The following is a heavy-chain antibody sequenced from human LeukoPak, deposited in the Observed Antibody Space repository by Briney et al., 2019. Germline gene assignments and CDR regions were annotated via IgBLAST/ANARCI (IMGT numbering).Heavy chain of an antibody. D-gene: IGHD5-24*01. CDR3: ARRLQLGYYYYYGMDV. Sequence: PGGSLRLSCTASGFTFSSYAMSWVRRAPGKGLEWVAVISYDGSNKYYADSVKGRFTISRDNSKNTLYLQMNSLRAEDTAVYYCARRLQLGYYYYYGMDVWGQGTTVTVSS. J-gene: IGHJ6*02. CDR2: ISYDGSNK. CDR1: GFTFSSYA. V-gene: IGHV3-30*04.